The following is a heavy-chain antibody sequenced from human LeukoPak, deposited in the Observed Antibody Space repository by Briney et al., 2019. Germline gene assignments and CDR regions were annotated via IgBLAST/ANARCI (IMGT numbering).Heavy chain of an antibody. D-gene: IGHD6-6*01. Sequence: GGSLRLSCAASGSTFSTYWMSWVRQAPGKGLEWVANISQDGSEKFYVDSVKGRFTISRDKAKNSLYLQMNSLRAEDTAVYYWARRNGPLVRLWYNRLDPRGQGTLVIVSS. CDR2: ISQDGSEK. CDR1: GSTFSTYW. V-gene: IGHV3-7*01. CDR3: ARRNGPLVRLWYNRLDP. J-gene: IGHJ5*02.